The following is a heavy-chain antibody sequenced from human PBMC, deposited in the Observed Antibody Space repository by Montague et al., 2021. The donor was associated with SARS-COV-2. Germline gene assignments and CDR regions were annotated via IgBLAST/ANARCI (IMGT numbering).Heavy chain of an antibody. D-gene: IGHD1-1*01. CDR3: AILPGTIVDYFGMDV. J-gene: IGHJ6*04. CDR2: LFSGGNT. CDR1: GFIVSSTY. Sequence: SLRLSCAAPGFIVSSTYMNWVRQAPGKGLEWVSILFSGGNTFYADSVRGRFTISRDNSKNTLYLQMNSLRVDDTAVYSCAILPGTIVDYFGMDVWGKGTTVTVSS. V-gene: IGHV3-66*01.